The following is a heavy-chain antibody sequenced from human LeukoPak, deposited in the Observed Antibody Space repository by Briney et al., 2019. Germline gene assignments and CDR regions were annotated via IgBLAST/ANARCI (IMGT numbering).Heavy chain of an antibody. D-gene: IGHD1-26*01. Sequence: GGSLRLSCAASGFTFSGYAMSWVRQAPGKGLEWVSAISGSGGSTYYADSVKGRFTISRDNAKNSLYLQMNSLRAEDTAVYYCAREPSYGTLSIWGQGTLVTVSS. V-gene: IGHV3-23*01. J-gene: IGHJ4*02. CDR1: GFTFSGYA. CDR3: AREPSYGTLSI. CDR2: ISGSGGST.